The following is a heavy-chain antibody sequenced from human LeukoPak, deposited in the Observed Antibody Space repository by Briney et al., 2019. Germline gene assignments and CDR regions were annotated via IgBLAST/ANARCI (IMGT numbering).Heavy chain of an antibody. CDR1: GYSISRGYY. Sequence: PSETLSLTCAVSGYSISRGYYWGWIRQSPVKGLEWIGSTYHSGSTYYNPSLKSRVTISVDTSKNQFSLKLSSVTAAYTAVYYCARHGWSFSFPYSSSSRWFDPWGQGTLVSVSS. J-gene: IGHJ5*02. V-gene: IGHV4-38-2*01. D-gene: IGHD6-6*01. CDR3: ARHGWSFSFPYSSSSRWFDP. CDR2: TYHSGST.